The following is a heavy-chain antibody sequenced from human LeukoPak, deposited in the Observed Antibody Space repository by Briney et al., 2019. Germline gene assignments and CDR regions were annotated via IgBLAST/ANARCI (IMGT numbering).Heavy chain of an antibody. CDR2: IYTSGST. Sequence: PSETLSLTCTVSGGSISSGSYYWSWIRQPAGKGLEWIGRIYTSGSTNYNPSLKSRVTISVDTSKNQFSLKLSSVTAADTAVYYCAIGYSYGYDLHMDVWGKGTTVTVSS. D-gene: IGHD5-18*01. J-gene: IGHJ6*03. CDR1: GGSISSGSYY. CDR3: AIGYSYGYDLHMDV. V-gene: IGHV4-61*02.